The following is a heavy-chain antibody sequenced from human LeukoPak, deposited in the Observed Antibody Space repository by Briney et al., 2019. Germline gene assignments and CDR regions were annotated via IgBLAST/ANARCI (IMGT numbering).Heavy chain of an antibody. D-gene: IGHD2-2*01. CDR1: GFTFSSYG. CDR3: AKVRYQLLIDY. J-gene: IGHJ4*02. CDR2: ISYDGSNK. Sequence: HPGESLRLSCAASGFTFSSYGMHWVRQAPAKGLEWVAVISYDGSNKYYADSVKGRFTISRDNSKNTLYLQMNSLRADDTAVYYCAKVRYQLLIDYWGQGTLVTVSS. V-gene: IGHV3-30*18.